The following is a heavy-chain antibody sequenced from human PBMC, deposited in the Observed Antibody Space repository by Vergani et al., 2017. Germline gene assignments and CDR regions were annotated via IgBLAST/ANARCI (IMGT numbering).Heavy chain of an antibody. CDR1: GGSISSGDYY. D-gene: IGHD3-10*01. J-gene: IGHJ4*02. V-gene: IGHV4-30-4*08. CDR3: ARTRYYYGSGSYYNTYYVDY. CDR2: IYYSGST. Sequence: QVQLQESGPGLVKPSQTLSLTCTVSGGSISSGDYYWSWIRQPPGKGLEWIGYIYYSGSTYYNPSLKSRVTISVDTSKNQFSLKLSSVTAADTAVYYCARTRYYYGSGSYYNTYYVDYWGQGTLVTVSS.